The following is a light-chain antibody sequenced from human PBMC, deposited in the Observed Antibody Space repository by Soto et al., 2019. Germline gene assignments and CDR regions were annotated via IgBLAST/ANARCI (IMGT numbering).Light chain of an antibody. J-gene: IGKJ1*01. Sequence: EIVLTQSPGTLSLSPGERATLSCRASQSVSSYLAWYQQKPGQAPRLLIYGASSRATGIPDRFSGSWSGTDFTLTISRLEPEDFAVYYCQQYGSSPGTFGQGTNVEIK. CDR3: QQYGSSPGT. CDR1: QSVSSY. CDR2: GAS. V-gene: IGKV3-20*01.